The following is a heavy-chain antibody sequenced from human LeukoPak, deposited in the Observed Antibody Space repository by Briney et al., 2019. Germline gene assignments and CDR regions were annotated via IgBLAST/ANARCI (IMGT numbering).Heavy chain of an antibody. CDR3: ARDDYRGVTNFDP. CDR1: GGSISPYF. J-gene: IGHJ5*02. D-gene: IGHD3-10*01. V-gene: IGHV4-59*01. CDR2: ISYTGST. Sequence: SETLSLTCTVSGGSISPYFWSWMRQTPGKGLEWIGYISYTGSTNYNPALKSRVTISVGTSKNQFSLQLTFVTAADTAVYYCARDDYRGVTNFDPWGQGTLVTVSS.